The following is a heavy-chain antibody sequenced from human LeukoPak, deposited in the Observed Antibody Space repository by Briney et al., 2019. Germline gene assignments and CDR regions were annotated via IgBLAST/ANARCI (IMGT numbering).Heavy chain of an antibody. D-gene: IGHD2-2*01. CDR2: ISSDGGGT. CDR3: VKDFSFCTTTGCYGGGYPAFDV. J-gene: IGHJ3*01. V-gene: IGHV3-64D*06. Sequence: PGGSLRLSCSASGFTFNSYSMHWVRQAPGKGLEYVSAISSDGGGTYYADSVKGRFTISRDNSKNTVDLQMSSLRVEDTAVYYCVKDFSFCTTTGCYGGGYPAFDVWGQGTTVTVSS. CDR1: GFTFNSYS.